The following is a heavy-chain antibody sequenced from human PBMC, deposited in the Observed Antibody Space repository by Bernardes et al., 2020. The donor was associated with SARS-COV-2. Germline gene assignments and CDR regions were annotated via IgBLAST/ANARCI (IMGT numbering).Heavy chain of an antibody. CDR1: GGSINNYF. J-gene: IGHJ4*02. V-gene: IGHV4-59*01. CDR3: ARESPVWSRHVIDY. CDR2: IYYSGAT. D-gene: IGHD3-3*01. Sequence: SANLYITCTVSGGSINNYFFIWLRQTPGKGLEWIGYIYYSGATNYNPSLKSRVTNTVDTSKNQFSLNLTSVTAADAAVYYCARESPVWSRHVIDYWGQGTLVTVSS.